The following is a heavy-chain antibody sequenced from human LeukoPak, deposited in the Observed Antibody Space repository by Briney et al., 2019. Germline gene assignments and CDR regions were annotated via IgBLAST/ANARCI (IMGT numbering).Heavy chain of an antibody. V-gene: IGHV3-48*03. CDR2: ISSSGSTI. Sequence: GGSLRLSCAASGFAFSSSEMNWVRQAPGKGLEWVSYISSSGSTIYYADSVKARFTISRDNAKNSLYLQMNSLRAEDMAVYYCARDLQYFAYYYMDVWGKGTTVTVSS. J-gene: IGHJ6*03. D-gene: IGHD3-9*01. CDR3: ARDLQYFAYYYMDV. CDR1: GFAFSSSE.